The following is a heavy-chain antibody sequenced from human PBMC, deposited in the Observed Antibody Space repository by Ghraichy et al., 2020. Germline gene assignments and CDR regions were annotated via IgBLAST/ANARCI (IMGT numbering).Heavy chain of an antibody. V-gene: IGHV3-33*01. CDR3: ARENDYGGKGDAFDI. Sequence: VGSLRLSCAASGFTFSSYGMHWIRQAPGKGLEWVAVIWYDGSNKYYADSVKGRFTISRDNSKNTLYLQMNSLRAEDTAVYYCARENDYGGKGDAFDIWGQGTMVTVSS. J-gene: IGHJ3*02. CDR2: IWYDGSNK. D-gene: IGHD4-23*01. CDR1: GFTFSSYG.